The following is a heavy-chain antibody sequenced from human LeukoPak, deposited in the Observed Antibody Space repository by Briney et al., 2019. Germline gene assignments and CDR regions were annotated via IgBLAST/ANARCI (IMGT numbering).Heavy chain of an antibody. CDR1: GGSFSGYY. CDR2: INHSGST. CDR3: VDFDFDY. J-gene: IGHJ4*02. Sequence: SETLSLTCAVYGGSFSGYYWSWIRQPPGKGLEWIGEINHSGSTHYNPSLKSRVTMSVDTSKNQFSLKLSSVTAADTAVYYCVDFDFDYWGQGTLVTVSS. V-gene: IGHV4-34*01.